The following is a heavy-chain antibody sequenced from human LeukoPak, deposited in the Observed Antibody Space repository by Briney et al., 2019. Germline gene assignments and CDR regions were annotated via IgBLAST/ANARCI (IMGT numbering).Heavy chain of an antibody. CDR1: GGSISSSSYY. CDR2: IYYSGST. J-gene: IGHJ4*02. D-gene: IGHD6-13*01. Sequence: SETLSLTCTVSGGSISSSSYYWGWIRQPPGKGLEWIGSIYYSGSTYYNPSLKSRVTISVDTSKNQFSLKLSSVTAADTAVYYCARGSPYSSSWYSPDYWGQGTLVTVSS. V-gene: IGHV4-39*07. CDR3: ARGSPYSSSWYSPDY.